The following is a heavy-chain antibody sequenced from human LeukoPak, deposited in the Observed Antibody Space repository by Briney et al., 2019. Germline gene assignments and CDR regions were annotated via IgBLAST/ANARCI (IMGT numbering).Heavy chain of an antibody. J-gene: IGHJ3*02. CDR3: ARRSLDGFDT. V-gene: IGHV1-69*04. CDR1: GGTFSTYA. CDR2: IIPIIGTT. Sequence: SVKVSCKASGGTFSTYAINWVRQAPGQGLEWMGRIIPIIGTTNYSQKFQGRVTITADKSTSTAYMELSSLKSEDTAVHYCARRSLDGFDTWGQGTMVTVSS.